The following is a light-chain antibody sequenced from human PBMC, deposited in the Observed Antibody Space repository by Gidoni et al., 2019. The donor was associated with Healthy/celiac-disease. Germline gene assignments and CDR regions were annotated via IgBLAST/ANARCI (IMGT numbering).Light chain of an antibody. J-gene: IGKJ1*01. CDR3: QQLNTYRQT. CDR2: AAS. CDR1: QGISSY. V-gene: IGKV1-9*01. Sequence: DIQLTQSPSFLSASVGDRVTITCRASQGISSYLAWYQQQPGKAPKLLIYAASTLQSGVPSRFSGSGSGTDFTLTISSLQPEDFATYYCQQLNTYRQTFGQGTKVEIK.